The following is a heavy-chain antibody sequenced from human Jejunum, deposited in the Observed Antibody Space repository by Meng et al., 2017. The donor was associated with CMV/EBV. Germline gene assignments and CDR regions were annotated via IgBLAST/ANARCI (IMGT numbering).Heavy chain of an antibody. Sequence: FTLSNRLMHWVRQAPGKGLVWVSRINVDGTTTTYADSVKGRFTISRDNAKNTLYLQMNSLRAEDTAVYYCARDRSYYTTGPHFDFWGQGSLVTVSS. D-gene: IGHD2-2*02. CDR3: ARDRSYYTTGPHFDF. CDR1: FTLSNRL. CDR2: INVDGTTT. V-gene: IGHV3-74*01. J-gene: IGHJ4*02.